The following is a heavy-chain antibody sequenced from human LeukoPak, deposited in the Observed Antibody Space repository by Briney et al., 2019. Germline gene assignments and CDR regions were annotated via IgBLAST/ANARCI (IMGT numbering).Heavy chain of an antibody. Sequence: GGSLRLSCAASGFTFSNAWMSWVRQAPGKGLEWVGRIKSKTDGGTTDYAAPVKGRFTISRDDSKNTLYLQMNSLKTEDTAVYYCTTDHNYYGSGSYPEFPNWGQGTLVTVSS. J-gene: IGHJ4*02. CDR1: GFTFSNAW. CDR3: TTDHNYYGSGSYPEFPN. CDR2: IKSKTDGGTT. D-gene: IGHD3-10*01. V-gene: IGHV3-15*01.